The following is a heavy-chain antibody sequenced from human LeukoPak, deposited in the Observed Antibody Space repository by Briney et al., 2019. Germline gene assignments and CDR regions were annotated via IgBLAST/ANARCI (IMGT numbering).Heavy chain of an antibody. CDR3: ATSSIRGWSPYFDY. D-gene: IGHD6-19*01. J-gene: IGHJ4*02. Sequence: GASVKVSCKVSGYTLTELSMHWVRQAPGKGLEWMGGFDPEDGETIYAQKFQGRVTMTEDTSTDTAYMELSSLRSEDTAVYYCATSSIRGWSPYFDYWGQGTLVTVSS. CDR1: GYTLTELS. V-gene: IGHV1-24*01. CDR2: FDPEDGET.